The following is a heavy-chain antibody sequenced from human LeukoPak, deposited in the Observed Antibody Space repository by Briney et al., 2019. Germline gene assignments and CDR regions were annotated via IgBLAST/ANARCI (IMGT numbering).Heavy chain of an antibody. V-gene: IGHV3-48*01. CDR2: ISSSGSTI. D-gene: IGHD3/OR15-3a*01. CDR3: ARDDLGTSYFNYGMAV. CDR1: GFTFSSYW. Sequence: PGGSLRLSCAASGFTFSSYWMSWGRQAPGKGLEWVSYISSSGSTIYYRGSVRGRFTISRDNAKNTLYLEMNSLRVADSAVYYCARDDLGTSYFNYGMAVWGQGTTVTVSS. J-gene: IGHJ6*02.